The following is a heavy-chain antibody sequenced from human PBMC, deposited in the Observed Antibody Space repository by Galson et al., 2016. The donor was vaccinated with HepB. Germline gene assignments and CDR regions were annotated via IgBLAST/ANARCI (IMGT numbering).Heavy chain of an antibody. CDR1: GDSVSSNSAT. V-gene: IGHV6-1*01. Sequence: CAISGDSVSSNSATWNWIRQSPSRGLEWLGRTYYRSKWYNDYAVSVKSRITINPDTSKNQFSLQLNSVTPEDTAVYYCAKFSGTSNPYLGQGTLVTVSS. CDR2: TYYRSKWYN. D-gene: IGHD6-25*01. J-gene: IGHJ4*02. CDR3: AKFSGTSNPY.